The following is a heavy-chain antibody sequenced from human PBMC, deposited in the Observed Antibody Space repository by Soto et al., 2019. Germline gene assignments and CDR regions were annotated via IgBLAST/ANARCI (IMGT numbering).Heavy chain of an antibody. Sequence: QVQLVQTGAEVKKPGSSVKVSCKASGGTFSSYAISWVRQAPGQGLEWMGGIIPIFGTANYAQKFQGRVTITADESTSTAYMELSSLRSEDTAVYYCARSIGGSSSYYFDYWGQGTLVTVSS. CDR3: ARSIGGSSSYYFDY. D-gene: IGHD6-6*01. J-gene: IGHJ4*02. CDR2: IIPIFGTA. V-gene: IGHV1-69*01. CDR1: GGTFSSYA.